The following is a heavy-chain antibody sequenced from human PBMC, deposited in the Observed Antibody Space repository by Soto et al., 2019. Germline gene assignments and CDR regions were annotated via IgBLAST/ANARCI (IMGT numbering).Heavy chain of an antibody. CDR1: GYTFPNYW. Sequence: ESLKISCNASGYTFPNYWISWVRQTPGKGLEWMGKIDPSESETTYSPSLQGHVFISVDNSIDTAYLQWSSLKASDTAIYYCARHTSGVQLWGLGHWGQGTLVTV. V-gene: IGHV5-10-1*01. J-gene: IGHJ5*02. D-gene: IGHD1-1*01. CDR2: IDPSESET. CDR3: ARHTSGVQLWGLGH.